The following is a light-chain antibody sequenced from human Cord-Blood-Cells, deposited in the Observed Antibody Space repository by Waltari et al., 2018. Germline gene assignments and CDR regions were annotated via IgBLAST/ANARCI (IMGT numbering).Light chain of an antibody. Sequence: EIVMTQSPAILSVSPWERATLPCRASQRVSSNLAMYHQKPGQAPSLRINDAPTRATGIPAKLSGSGSGREFTLLISSRQSEDFAVYYYQKYNTWPPVTFGQGTRLEIK. V-gene: IGKV3-15*01. CDR1: QRVSSN. CDR2: DAP. CDR3: QKYNTWPPVT. J-gene: IGKJ5*01.